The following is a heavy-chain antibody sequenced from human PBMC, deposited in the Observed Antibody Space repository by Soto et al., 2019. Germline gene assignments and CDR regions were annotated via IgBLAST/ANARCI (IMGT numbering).Heavy chain of an antibody. Sequence: EVQLLESGGGLVQPGGSLRLSCAASGFTFSSYAMSWVRQAPGKGLEWVSAISGSGGSTYYADSVKGRFTIARDNSKNTLYRQMNSLRAEDTAVYYCAKDRVIVVEDLDYWGQGTLVTVSS. CDR1: GFTFSSYA. J-gene: IGHJ4*02. CDR3: AKDRVIVVEDLDY. V-gene: IGHV3-23*01. CDR2: ISGSGGST. D-gene: IGHD3-22*01.